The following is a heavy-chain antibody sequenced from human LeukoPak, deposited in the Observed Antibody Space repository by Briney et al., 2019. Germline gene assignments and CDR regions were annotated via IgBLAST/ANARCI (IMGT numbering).Heavy chain of an antibody. CDR3: AKRGVVIRVILVGFHKEAYYFDS. Sequence: GGSLRLSCAVSGITLSNYGMSWVRQAPGKGLEWVAGIGASGGGTYYADSVKGRFTTSRDNSKNTLYLQMNSLRAEDTAVYFCAKRGVVIRVILVGFHKEAYYFDSWGQGALVTVSS. D-gene: IGHD3-22*01. J-gene: IGHJ4*02. CDR2: IGASGGGT. V-gene: IGHV3-23*01. CDR1: GITLSNYG.